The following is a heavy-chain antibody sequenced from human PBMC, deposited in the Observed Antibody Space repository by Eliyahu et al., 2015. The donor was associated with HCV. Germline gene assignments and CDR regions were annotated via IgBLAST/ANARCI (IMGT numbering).Heavy chain of an antibody. D-gene: IGHD3-9*01. V-gene: IGHV4-34*02. Sequence: QVQLQQWGTGLLKPSETLSLTCVVFGGPFSVDYWSWFRQSPGKGLEWIGDVSHGGGAKYNPSLESRVTLSLDTSKNHFTLNLNPVTAADTAVYYCARVTNYFDTSGYPQTPYFDRWGQGTLVTVSS. J-gene: IGHJ4*02. CDR2: VSHGGGA. CDR1: GGPFSVDY. CDR3: ARVTNYFDTSGYPQTPYFDR.